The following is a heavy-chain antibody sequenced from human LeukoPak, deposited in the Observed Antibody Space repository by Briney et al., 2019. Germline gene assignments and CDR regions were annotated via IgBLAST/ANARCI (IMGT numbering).Heavy chain of an antibody. CDR3: ARAGVAAAQYDY. J-gene: IGHJ4*02. D-gene: IGHD6-13*01. CDR1: GFTVSSNY. CDR2: IYSGGST. Sequence: GGSLRLSCAASGFTVSSNYMSWVRQAPGKGLEWVSVIYSGGSTYYADSVKGRFTISRDNAKNSLYLQMNSLRAEDTAVYYCARAGVAAAQYDYWGQGTLVTVSS. V-gene: IGHV3-53*01.